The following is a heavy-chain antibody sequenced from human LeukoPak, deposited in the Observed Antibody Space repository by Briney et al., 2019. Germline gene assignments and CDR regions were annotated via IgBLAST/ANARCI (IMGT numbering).Heavy chain of an antibody. CDR1: GYTFTGYY. J-gene: IGHJ3*02. Sequence: ASVKVSCKASGYTFTGYYMHWVRQAPGQGLEWMGWINPNSGGTNYAQKFQGRVTMTRDTSISTAYMELSSLRSEDTAVYYCARYYYDQEAFDIWGQGTMVTVSS. CDR2: INPNSGGT. V-gene: IGHV1-2*02. D-gene: IGHD3-22*01. CDR3: ARYYYDQEAFDI.